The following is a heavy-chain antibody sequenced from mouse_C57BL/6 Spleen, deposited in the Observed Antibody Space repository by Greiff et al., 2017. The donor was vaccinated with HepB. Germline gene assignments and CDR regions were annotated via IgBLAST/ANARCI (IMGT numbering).Heavy chain of an antibody. D-gene: IGHD1-1*01. Sequence: VQLQESGPELVKPGASVKISCKASGYAFSSSWMNWVKQRPGKGLEWIGRIYPGDGDTNYNGKFKGKATLTADKSSSTAYMQLSSLTSEDSAVYFCAKGVDYDFGYWGQGTTLTVSS. V-gene: IGHV1-82*01. J-gene: IGHJ2*01. CDR2: IYPGDGDT. CDR3: AKGVDYDFGY. CDR1: GYAFSSSW.